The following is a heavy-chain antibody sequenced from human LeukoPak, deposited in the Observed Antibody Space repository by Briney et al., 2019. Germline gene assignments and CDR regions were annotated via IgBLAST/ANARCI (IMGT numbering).Heavy chain of an antibody. J-gene: IGHJ4*02. CDR2: INHSGST. CDR1: GGSFSGYY. CDR3: AREVVVTASLDY. V-gene: IGHV4-34*09. D-gene: IGHD2-21*02. Sequence: SETLSLTCAVYGGSFSGYYWSWIRQPPGKGLEWIGEINHSGSTYYNPSLKSRVTISVDTSKNQFSLKLTSVTAADTAVYYCAREVVVTASLDYWGQGTLVTVSS.